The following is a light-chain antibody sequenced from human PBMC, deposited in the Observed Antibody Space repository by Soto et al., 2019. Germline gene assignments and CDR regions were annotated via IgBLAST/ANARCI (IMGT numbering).Light chain of an antibody. V-gene: IGKV3-11*01. CDR1: QSVSTS. CDR3: QQRGVWPLT. CDR2: ESS. J-gene: IGKJ4*01. Sequence: EIVLTQSPATLCLSPGERATLSCRASQSVSTSLAWYQQKPGQAPRLLFYESSNRATGIPARFSGSGSGTDFTLTISGLEPEDFAVYYCQQRGVWPLTFGGGTKVDNK.